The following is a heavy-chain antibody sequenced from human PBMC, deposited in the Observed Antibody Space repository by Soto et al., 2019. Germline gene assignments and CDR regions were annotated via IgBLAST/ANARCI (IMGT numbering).Heavy chain of an antibody. CDR2: ISSSSSYI. J-gene: IGHJ6*02. CDR1: GFTFSSYS. CDR3: ARDGAGSYYGSGSLGGGYYYYGMDV. Sequence: GGSLRLSCAASGFTFSSYSMNWVRQAPGKGLEWVSSISSSSSYIYYADSVKGRFTISRDNAKNSLYLQMNSLRAEDTAVYYCARDGAGSYYGSGSLGGGYYYYGMDVWGQGTTVTVSS. V-gene: IGHV3-21*01. D-gene: IGHD3-10*01.